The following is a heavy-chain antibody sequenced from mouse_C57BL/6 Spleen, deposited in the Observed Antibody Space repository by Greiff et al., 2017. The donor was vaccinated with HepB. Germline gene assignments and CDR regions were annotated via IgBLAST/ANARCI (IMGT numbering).Heavy chain of an antibody. V-gene: IGHV1-53*01. CDR3: ARPPLSAPWFAY. D-gene: IGHD6-1*01. CDR1: GYTFTSYW. Sequence: VQLQQSGTELVKPGASVKLSCKASGYTFTSYWMHWVKQRPGQGLEWIGNINPSNGGTNYNEKFKSKATLTVDKSSSTAYMQLSSLTSEDSAVYYCARPPLSAPWFAYWGQGTLVTVSA. CDR2: INPSNGGT. J-gene: IGHJ3*01.